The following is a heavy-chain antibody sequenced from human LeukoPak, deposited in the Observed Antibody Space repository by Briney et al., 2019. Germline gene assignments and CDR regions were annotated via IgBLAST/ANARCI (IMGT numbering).Heavy chain of an antibody. D-gene: IGHD6-13*01. Sequence: GGSLRLSCAAFGFTFSSYGMHWVRQAPGKGLEWVAVISYDGSNKYYADSVKGRFTISRDNSKNTLYLQMNSLRAEDTAVYYCAKISIAAAGTGVDYWGQGTLVTVSS. CDR1: GFTFSSYG. CDR3: AKISIAAAGTGVDY. CDR2: ISYDGSNK. J-gene: IGHJ4*02. V-gene: IGHV3-30*18.